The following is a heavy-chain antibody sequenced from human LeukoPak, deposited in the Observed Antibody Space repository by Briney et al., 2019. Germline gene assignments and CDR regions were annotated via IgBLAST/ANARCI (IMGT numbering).Heavy chain of an antibody. J-gene: IGHJ4*02. CDR2: IRYDGSNK. Sequence: AGGSLRLSCAASGFTFSSYGMYWVRQAPGKGLEWVAFIRYDGSNKNYADSVKGRFTISRDNSKNTLYLHMNSLRAEDTAVYYCAKDFYGGYVGYFDYWGQGTLVTVSS. CDR1: GFTFSSYG. D-gene: IGHD5-12*01. V-gene: IGHV3-30*02. CDR3: AKDFYGGYVGYFDY.